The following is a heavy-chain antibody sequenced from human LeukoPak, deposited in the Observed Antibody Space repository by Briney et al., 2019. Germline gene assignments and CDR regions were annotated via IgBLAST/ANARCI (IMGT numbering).Heavy chain of an antibody. CDR1: GFTFSNYA. D-gene: IGHD3-10*01. Sequence: GGSLRLSCVASGFTFSNYAMGWVRQAPGKGLEWVSVTTARGDSPYYAQSVKGRFTISRDNSENTLYLQMNSLRAEDTAVYYCARGSSGSYYNSRFDYWGQGTLVTVSS. V-gene: IGHV3-23*01. J-gene: IGHJ4*02. CDR3: ARGSSGSYYNSRFDY. CDR2: TTARGDSP.